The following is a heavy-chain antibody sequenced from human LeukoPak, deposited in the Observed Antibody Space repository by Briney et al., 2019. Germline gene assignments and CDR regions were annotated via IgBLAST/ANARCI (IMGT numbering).Heavy chain of an antibody. V-gene: IGHV4-59*01. J-gene: IGHJ4*02. Sequence: PSETLSLTCTVSGGSISSYYWSWIRQPPGKGLEWIGYIYYSGSIKYNPSLKSRVTMSVDTSKNQFSLKLSSVTAADTAVYYCARGSWIQSSPAIYYFDYWSQGTLVTVSS. CDR3: ARGSWIQSSPAIYYFDY. CDR1: GGSISSYY. D-gene: IGHD5-18*01. CDR2: IYYSGSI.